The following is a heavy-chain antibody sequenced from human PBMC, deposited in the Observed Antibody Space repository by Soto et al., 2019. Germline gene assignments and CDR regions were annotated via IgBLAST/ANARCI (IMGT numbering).Heavy chain of an antibody. CDR1: GFTFSSYG. CDR2: IWYDGSNK. D-gene: IGHD6-13*01. J-gene: IGHJ6*02. Sequence: GGSLRLSCAASGFTFSSYGMHWVRQAPGKGLEWVAVIWYDGSNKYYADSVKGRFTISRDNSKNTLYLQMNSLRAEDTAVYYCAKIFMTQQQLRYYYGMDVWGQGTTVTVSS. V-gene: IGHV3-33*06. CDR3: AKIFMTQQQLRYYYGMDV.